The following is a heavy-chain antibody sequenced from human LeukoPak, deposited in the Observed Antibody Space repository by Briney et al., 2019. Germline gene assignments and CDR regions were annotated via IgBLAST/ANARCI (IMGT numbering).Heavy chain of an antibody. J-gene: IGHJ4*02. Sequence: PGGSLRLSCAASGFTFNSYAMSWVRQAPGKGLEWVSAISGSGGSTYYADSVKGRFTISRDNSKNTLYLQMNSLRAEDTAVYYCAKDDRGTTTPYYFDYWGQGTLVTVSS. V-gene: IGHV3-23*01. CDR3: AKDDRGTTTPYYFDY. CDR2: ISGSGGST. CDR1: GFTFNSYA. D-gene: IGHD1-26*01.